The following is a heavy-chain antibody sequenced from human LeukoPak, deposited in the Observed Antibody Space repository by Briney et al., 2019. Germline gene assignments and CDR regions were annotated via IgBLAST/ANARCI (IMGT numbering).Heavy chain of an antibody. Sequence: HPGRSLRRSCTASGFTFGDYAMSWVRQAPGKGLEWVGFIRSKAYGGTTEYAASVKGRFTISRDDSKSIAYLQMNSLKTEDTAVYYCTRVRIAVAGRGRYFDYWGQGTLVTVSS. CDR1: GFTFGDYA. D-gene: IGHD6-19*01. J-gene: IGHJ4*02. V-gene: IGHV3-49*04. CDR2: IRSKAYGGTT. CDR3: TRVRIAVAGRGRYFDY.